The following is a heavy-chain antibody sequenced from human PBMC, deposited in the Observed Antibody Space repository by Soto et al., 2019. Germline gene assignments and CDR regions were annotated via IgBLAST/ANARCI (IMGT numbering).Heavy chain of an antibody. D-gene: IGHD2-2*02. J-gene: IGHJ4*02. CDR3: AKSATVPAAIAY. CDR1: GYTFTSYA. V-gene: IGHV1-3*01. Sequence: QVQLVQSGAEVKKPGASVKVSCKASGYTFTSYAMHWVRQAPGQRLEWMGWINAGNGNTKYSQKFQGRVTITRDTSASTAYLELSSLRSEDTAVYYCAKSATVPAAIAYWGQGTLVTVSS. CDR2: INAGNGNT.